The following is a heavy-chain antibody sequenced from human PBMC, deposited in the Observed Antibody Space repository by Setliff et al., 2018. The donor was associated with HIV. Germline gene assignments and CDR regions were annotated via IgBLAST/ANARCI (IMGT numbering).Heavy chain of an antibody. CDR3: ASATAMVTFTAFDI. D-gene: IGHD5-18*01. J-gene: IGHJ3*02. CDR1: GYIFTSYW. V-gene: IGHV5-51*01. Sequence: GESLKISCRGSGYIFTSYWIGWVRQMPGKGLEWMGIIYAGDSDTKYSPSFQGQVTISADKSISTAYLQWSSLKASDTAMYYCASATAMVTFTAFDIWGQGTMVTVSS. CDR2: IYAGDSDT.